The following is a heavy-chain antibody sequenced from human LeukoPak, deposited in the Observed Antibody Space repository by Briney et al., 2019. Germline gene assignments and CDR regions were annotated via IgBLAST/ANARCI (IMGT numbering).Heavy chain of an antibody. CDR1: GYTFTSYG. D-gene: IGHD6-19*01. J-gene: IGHJ4*02. V-gene: IGHV1-18*01. CDR2: ISAYNGNT. CDR3: ARDLHVAVADY. Sequence: ASVKVSCKASGYTFTSYGISLVRQAPGQGLEWMGWISAYNGNTNYAQKLQGRVTMTTDTSTSTACMELRSLRSDDTAVYYCARDLHVAVADYWGQGTLVTVSS.